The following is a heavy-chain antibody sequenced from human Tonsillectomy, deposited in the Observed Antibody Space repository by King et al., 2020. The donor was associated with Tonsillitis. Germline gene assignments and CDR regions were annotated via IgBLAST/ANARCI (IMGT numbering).Heavy chain of an antibody. J-gene: IGHJ3*01. D-gene: IGHD2-21*01. CDR3: ARDFSYCVSGTCYDAFDV. V-gene: IGHV3-7*01. CDR2: INRDGSVE. Sequence: VQLVESGGGLVQPGRSLRLSCAASGFNLNSFWMTWVRQAPGKGLEWVANINRDGSVEHYVDSVKGRFTISRDNAKNSLYLQMNSLRPEDTAVYYCARDFSYCVSGTCYDAFDVWGQGTMVTVSS. CDR1: GFNLNSFW.